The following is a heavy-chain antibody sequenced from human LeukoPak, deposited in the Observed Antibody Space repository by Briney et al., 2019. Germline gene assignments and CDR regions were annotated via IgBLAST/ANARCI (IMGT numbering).Heavy chain of an antibody. V-gene: IGHV4-59*01. CDR1: GDSITNYY. CDR2: IHSSGPT. Sequence: PSETLSLTCNVSGDSITNYYWTWLRQPPGKRLEWIGYIHSSGPTNYNPSLKSRVTLSVDTSKNQLSLRLTSVTAADTAVYYCARVTYQLPTFYYYMDVWGKGTTVTISS. CDR3: ARVTYQLPTFYYYMDV. D-gene: IGHD2-2*01. J-gene: IGHJ6*03.